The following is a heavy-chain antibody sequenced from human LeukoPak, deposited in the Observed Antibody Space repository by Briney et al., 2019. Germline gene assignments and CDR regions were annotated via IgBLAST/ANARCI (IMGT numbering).Heavy chain of an antibody. V-gene: IGHV1-2*02. CDR2: INPNSGGT. CDR3: ARHPGKVSNDWYFDL. J-gene: IGHJ2*01. CDR1: GYTFTGYY. Sequence: ASVKVSCKASGYTFTGYYMHWVRQAPGQGLEWMGWINPNSGGTNYAQKFQGRVTMTRDTSITTAYMELSRLSSDDTAVYYCARHPGKVSNDWYFDLWGRGTLVTVSS. D-gene: IGHD4-23*01.